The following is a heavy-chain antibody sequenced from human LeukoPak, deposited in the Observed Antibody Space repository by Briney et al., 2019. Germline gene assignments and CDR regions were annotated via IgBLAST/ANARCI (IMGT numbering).Heavy chain of an antibody. CDR3: ARGLEAAAGNNHYYYYYGMDV. CDR2: MNPNSGNT. J-gene: IGHJ6*02. Sequence: ASVKVSCKASGYTFTSYYMHWVRQAPGQGLEWMGWMNPNSGNTGYAQKFQGRVTMTRNTSISTAYMELSSLRSEDTAVYYCARGLEAAAGNNHYYYYYGMDVWGQGTTVTVSS. D-gene: IGHD6-13*01. V-gene: IGHV1-8*02. CDR1: GYTFTSYY.